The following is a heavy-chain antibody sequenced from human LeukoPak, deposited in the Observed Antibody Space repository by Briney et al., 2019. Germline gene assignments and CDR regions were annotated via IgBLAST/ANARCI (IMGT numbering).Heavy chain of an antibody. CDR3: VRDRSSSSSNFDY. D-gene: IGHD6-6*01. J-gene: IGHJ4*02. CDR2: IYYSGSI. CDR1: GGSISSYH. Sequence: SETLSLTCTVSGGSISSYHWSWIRQPPGKGLEWIGYIYYSGSIYYNPSLKSRVTISVDTSKNQFSLTLTSVTAADTAVYYCVRDRSSSSSNFDYWGQGTLVTVSS. V-gene: IGHV4-59*12.